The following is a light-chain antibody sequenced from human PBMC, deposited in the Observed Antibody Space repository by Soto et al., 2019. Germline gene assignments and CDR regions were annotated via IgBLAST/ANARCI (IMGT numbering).Light chain of an antibody. CDR3: KHYGGMWT. J-gene: IGKJ3*01. Sequence: DIQMTQSPSTLSSSLGDRVTITCRASQSISNRLAWYQQKPGKAPKVLIYDASSLESGVPSRFSGSGYGTEFILTISSLKHDDFASYCCKHYGGMWTFGPGTKVDIK. V-gene: IGKV1-5*01. CDR1: QSISNR. CDR2: DAS.